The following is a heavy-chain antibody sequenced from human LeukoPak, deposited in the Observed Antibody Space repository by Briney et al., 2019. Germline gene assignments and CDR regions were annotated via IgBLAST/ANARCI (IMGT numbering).Heavy chain of an antibody. CDR3: ASQTWIQLWSY. D-gene: IGHD5-18*01. CDR1: GGSITNATYY. V-gene: IGHV4-39*07. J-gene: IGHJ4*02. Sequence: SETLSLTCTVPGGSITNATYYWSWIRQPPGKGLEWIGEINHSGSTNYNPSLKGRVTISVDTSKNQFSLKLSSVTAADTAVYYCASQTWIQLWSYWGQGTLVTVSS. CDR2: INHSGST.